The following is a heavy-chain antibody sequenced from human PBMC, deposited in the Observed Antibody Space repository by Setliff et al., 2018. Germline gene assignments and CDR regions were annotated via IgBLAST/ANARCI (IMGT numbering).Heavy chain of an antibody. J-gene: IGHJ4*02. V-gene: IGHV4-59*01. CDR3: ARFLDPRDGYQNSPGFDF. CDR2: IHYSGST. CDR1: GGSISTFY. Sequence: LSLTCTVSGGSISTFYWSWIRQSPEKGLVWIAYIHYSGSTNQNPSLKSRVTISLDTPKNQFSLKLSYMTAADTAVYYCARFLDPRDGYQNSPGFDFWGQGALVTVSS. D-gene: IGHD2-21*01.